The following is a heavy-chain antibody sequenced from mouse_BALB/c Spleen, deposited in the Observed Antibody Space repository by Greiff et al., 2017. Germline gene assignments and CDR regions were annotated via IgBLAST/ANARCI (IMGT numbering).Heavy chain of an antibody. CDR3: ARALSYYGNYGAY. CDR2: ISDGGSYT. V-gene: IGHV5-4*02. Sequence: EVMLVESGGGLVKPGGSLKLSCAASGFTFSDYYMYWVRQTPEKRLEWVATISDGGSYTYYPDSVKGRFTISRDNAKNNLYLQMSSLKSEDTAMYYCARALSYYGNYGAYWGQGTLVTVSA. J-gene: IGHJ3*01. D-gene: IGHD2-10*01. CDR1: GFTFSDYY.